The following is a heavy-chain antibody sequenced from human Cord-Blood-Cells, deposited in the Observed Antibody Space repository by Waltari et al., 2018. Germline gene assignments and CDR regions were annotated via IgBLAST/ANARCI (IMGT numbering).Heavy chain of an antibody. Sequence: EVQLVESGGGLIQPGGSLRLSCAASGFTVSSNYMSWVRQPPGKGLEWVSVIYSGGSPYYADSRKGRFTIAIDNSKTTLYLQMNSPRAEDAAVYYCARELYEVWSGYYTEGYYYYYMDVWGKWTTVTVSS. CDR3: ARELYEVWSGYYTEGYYYYYMDV. CDR2: IYSGGSP. J-gene: IGHJ6*03. CDR1: GFTVSSNY. D-gene: IGHD3-3*01. V-gene: IGHV3-53*01.